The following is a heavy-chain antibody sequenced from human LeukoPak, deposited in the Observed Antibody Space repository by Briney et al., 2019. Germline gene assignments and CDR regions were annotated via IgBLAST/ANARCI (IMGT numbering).Heavy chain of an antibody. V-gene: IGHV4-31*03. Sequence: PSETLSLTCTVSGGSINSGGYYWSWIRQHPGKGLEWIGYIYYSGSTNYNPSLKSRVTMSVDTAKNQFSLKVSSVTAADTAVYYCARARGYCSGGRCYLVDYWGQGTLVTVSS. CDR1: GGSINSGGYY. CDR2: IYYSGST. CDR3: ARARGYCSGGRCYLVDY. J-gene: IGHJ4*02. D-gene: IGHD2-15*01.